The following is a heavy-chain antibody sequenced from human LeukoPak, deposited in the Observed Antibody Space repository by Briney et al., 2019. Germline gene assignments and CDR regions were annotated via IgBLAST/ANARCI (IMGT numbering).Heavy chain of an antibody. CDR2: ISYDGSNK. V-gene: IGHV3-30-3*01. CDR3: ARDHGYYDSSGYYGLDY. D-gene: IGHD3-22*01. Sequence: GGSLRLSCAASGFTFSSYAMHWVRQAPGKGLEWVAVISYDGSNKYYADSVKGRFTISRDNSKNTLYLQMNSLRAEDTAVYYCARDHGYYDSSGYYGLDYWGQGTLVTVSS. J-gene: IGHJ4*02. CDR1: GFTFSSYA.